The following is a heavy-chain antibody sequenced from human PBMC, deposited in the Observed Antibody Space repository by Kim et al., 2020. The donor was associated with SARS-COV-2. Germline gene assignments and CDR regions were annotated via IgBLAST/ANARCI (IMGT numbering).Heavy chain of an antibody. D-gene: IGHD1-1*01. J-gene: IGHJ4*02. CDR3: ARGLERQQGFDY. CDR1: GGSIISSSYY. Sequence: SETLSLTCSVSGGSIISSSYYWGWIRQPPGKGLEWIGSIYYSGSTYYSPSLTSRVTISVDTSKNQYSLKLSSVTAADTAVFYCARGLERQQGFDYGGQETLVTVSS. CDR2: IYYSGST. V-gene: IGHV4-39*02.